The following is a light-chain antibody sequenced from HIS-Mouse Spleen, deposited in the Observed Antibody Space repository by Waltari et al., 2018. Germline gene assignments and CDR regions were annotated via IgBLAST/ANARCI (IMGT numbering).Light chain of an antibody. CDR3: QQYGSSPVT. J-gene: IGKJ1*01. Sequence: IVFTQSPVTLSLSPGESATLSCRASQSVSSSYLAWYQQKPGQAPRLLIYGPSSRATGIPDRFSGSGSVTDFTLTISRLEPEDFAVYYCQQYGSSPVTFGQGTKVEIK. CDR2: GPS. V-gene: IGKV3-20*01. CDR1: QSVSSSY.